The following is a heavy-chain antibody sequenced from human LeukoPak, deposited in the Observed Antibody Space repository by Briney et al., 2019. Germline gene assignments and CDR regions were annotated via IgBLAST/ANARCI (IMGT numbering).Heavy chain of an antibody. CDR2: INSNGGST. CDR3: VKETFTVTSPFDS. D-gene: IGHD3-16*01. V-gene: IGHV3-64D*09. CDR1: GFTFSAYA. J-gene: IGHJ4*02. Sequence: TGGSLRLSCAASGFTFSAYAMHWVRQAPGKGLEYVSAINSNGGSTYYADSVKGRFTISRDNSKNTVFLQMSSLRVEDTAVYYCVKETFTVTSPFDSWGQGTQVTVSS.